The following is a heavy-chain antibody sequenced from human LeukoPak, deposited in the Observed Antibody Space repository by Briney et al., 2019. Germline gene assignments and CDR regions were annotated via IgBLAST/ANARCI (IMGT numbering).Heavy chain of an antibody. CDR3: ARARSGIRGPFDP. CDR1: GGSISSYY. V-gene: IGHV4-59*08. J-gene: IGHJ5*02. D-gene: IGHD1-26*01. CDR2: IYYSGST. Sequence: SETLSLTCTVSGGSISSYYWSWIRQPPGKGLEGIGYIYYSGSTNYNPSLKSRVTISVDTSKNQFSLKLSSVTAADTAVYYCARARSGIRGPFDPWGQGTLVTVSS.